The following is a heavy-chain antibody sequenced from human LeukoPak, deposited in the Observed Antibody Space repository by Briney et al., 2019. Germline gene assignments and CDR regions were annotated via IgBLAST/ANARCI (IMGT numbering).Heavy chain of an antibody. D-gene: IGHD6-19*01. V-gene: IGHV4-39*01. CDR1: GGSISSSSYY. CDR3: ARGGSSGWVDFDY. J-gene: IGHJ4*02. Sequence: PSETLSLTCTVSGGSISSSSYYWGWIRQPPGKGLEWIGSIYYSGSTYYNPSLKSRVTISVDTSKNQFSLKLSSVTAADTAVYYCARGGSSGWVDFDYWGQGTLVTVSS. CDR2: IYYSGST.